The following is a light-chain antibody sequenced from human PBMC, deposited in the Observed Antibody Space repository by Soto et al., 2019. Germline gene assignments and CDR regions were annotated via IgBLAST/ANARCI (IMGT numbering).Light chain of an antibody. J-gene: IGLJ3*02. CDR1: SSDVGGYDH. CDR3: SSYTSKDTLV. CDR2: DVS. Sequence: QSVLTQPASVSGSPGQSITISCTGTSSDVGGYDHVSWYQQHPGKAPKLIIYDVSIRPSGVSNRFSGSKSGNTASLAVSGLQAEDEADYYCSSYTSKDTLVFGGGTKLTAL. V-gene: IGLV2-14*03.